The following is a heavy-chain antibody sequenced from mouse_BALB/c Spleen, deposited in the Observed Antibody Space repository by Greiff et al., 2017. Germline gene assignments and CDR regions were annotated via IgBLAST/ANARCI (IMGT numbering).Heavy chain of an antibody. CDR2: ISSGSSTI. Sequence: EVKLEESGGGLVQPGGSRKLSCAASGFTFSSFGMHWVRQAPEKGLEWVAYISSGSSTIYYADTVKGRFTISRDNPKNTLFLQMTSLRSEDTAMYYCARSGSSYYAMDYWGQGTSVTVSS. J-gene: IGHJ4*01. D-gene: IGHD1-1*01. CDR1: GFTFSSFG. V-gene: IGHV5-17*02. CDR3: ARSGSSYYAMDY.